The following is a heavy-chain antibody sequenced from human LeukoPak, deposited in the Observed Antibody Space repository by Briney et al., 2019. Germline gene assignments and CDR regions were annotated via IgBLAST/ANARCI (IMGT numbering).Heavy chain of an antibody. V-gene: IGHV3-23*01. CDR3: VKDKTVVSSFVGDY. CDR2: ISGSGGST. D-gene: IGHD4-23*01. Sequence: GGSLRLSCAASGFTFSSYWMTWVRQAPGKGLEWVSAISGSGGSTYYADSVKGRFTISRDNSKNTLYLQMNSLRAEDTAVYFCVKDKTVVSSFVGDYWGQGTLVTVSS. J-gene: IGHJ4*02. CDR1: GFTFSSYW.